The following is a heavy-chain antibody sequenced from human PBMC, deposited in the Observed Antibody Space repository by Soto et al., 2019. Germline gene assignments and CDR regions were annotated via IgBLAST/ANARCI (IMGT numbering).Heavy chain of an antibody. CDR3: TRLAYYYGSVGGMNV. Sequence: EVQLVESGGGLVQPGGSLKLSCAASGFTFSGSAMHWVRQASGKGLEWVGRIRSKANSYATAYAASVKGRFTISRDDSKNTAYRQMNSLKTEATDVYYCTRLAYYYGSVGGMNVWGQGTTVTVSS. J-gene: IGHJ6*02. D-gene: IGHD3-10*01. CDR1: GFTFSGSA. CDR2: IRSKANSYAT. V-gene: IGHV3-73*02.